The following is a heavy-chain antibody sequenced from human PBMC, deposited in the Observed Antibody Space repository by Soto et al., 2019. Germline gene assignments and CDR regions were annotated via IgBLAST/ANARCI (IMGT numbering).Heavy chain of an antibody. CDR1: GFTFSSYA. Sequence: GGSLRLSCAASGFTFSSYAMSWVRQAPGKGLEWVSAISGSGGSTYYADSVKGRFTISRDNSKNTLYLQMNSLRAEDTAVYYCAKDPASATRHIFLGGYYYYYMDVWGKGTTVTVSS. CDR2: ISGSGGST. CDR3: AKDPASATRHIFLGGYYYYYMDV. V-gene: IGHV3-23*01. J-gene: IGHJ6*03. D-gene: IGHD3-9*01.